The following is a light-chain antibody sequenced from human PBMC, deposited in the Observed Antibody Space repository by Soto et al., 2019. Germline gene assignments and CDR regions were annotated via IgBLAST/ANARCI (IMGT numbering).Light chain of an antibody. CDR3: SSSAGSSKYV. Sequence: QSALTQPPSASGSPGQSVTISCTGTSSDVGGYNYVSWYQQHPGKAPKLMIYEVSKRPSGVPDRFSGSKSSNTASLTVSGLEAEDAAYYCSSSSAGSSKYVFGSGTKLTVL. CDR2: EVS. CDR1: SSDVGGYNY. J-gene: IGLJ1*01. V-gene: IGLV2-8*01.